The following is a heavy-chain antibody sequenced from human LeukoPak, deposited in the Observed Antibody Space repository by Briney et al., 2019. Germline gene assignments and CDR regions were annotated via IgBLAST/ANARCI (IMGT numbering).Heavy chain of an antibody. D-gene: IGHD3-22*01. Sequence: SETLSLTCTVSGGSISSYYWSWIRQPPGQGMEWIGDIYYSVITNYNPSPKTRVTISVDTSKNQFCLKLSSVTAADTAVYYCARTGGGYYDSSGYYSYYYYYYMDVWGKGTTVTVS. CDR3: ARTGGGYYDSSGYYSYYYYYYMDV. J-gene: IGHJ6*03. CDR1: GGSISSYY. V-gene: IGHV4-59*01. CDR2: IYYSVIT.